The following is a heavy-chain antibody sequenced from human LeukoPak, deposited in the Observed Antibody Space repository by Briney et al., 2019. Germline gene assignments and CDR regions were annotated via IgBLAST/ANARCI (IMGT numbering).Heavy chain of an antibody. CDR3: ARDGYYDSSGYKIPSYYYYYMDV. D-gene: IGHD3-22*01. CDR1: GGSISSGGYY. Sequence: SETLSLTCTVSGGSISSGGYYWSWIRQPPGKGLEWIGYIYYSGSTYFNPSLKSRVTISVDTSKNQFSLKLSSVTAADTAVYYCARDGYYDSSGYKIPSYYYYYMDVWGKGTTVTVSS. V-gene: IGHV4-30-2*01. J-gene: IGHJ6*03. CDR2: IYYSGST.